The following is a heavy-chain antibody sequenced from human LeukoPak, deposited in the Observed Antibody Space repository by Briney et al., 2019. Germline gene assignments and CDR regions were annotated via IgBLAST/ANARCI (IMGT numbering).Heavy chain of an antibody. Sequence: ASVKVSCKASGYTFTSYGISWVRQAPGQGLEWMGWISAYNGNTNYAQKLQGRVTMTTDTSTSTAYMELRSLRSDDTAVYYCASSTTVTEYYYYGMDVWGQGTTVTVS. V-gene: IGHV1-18*01. CDR3: ASSTTVTEYYYYGMDV. CDR2: ISAYNGNT. D-gene: IGHD4-17*01. CDR1: GYTFTSYG. J-gene: IGHJ6*02.